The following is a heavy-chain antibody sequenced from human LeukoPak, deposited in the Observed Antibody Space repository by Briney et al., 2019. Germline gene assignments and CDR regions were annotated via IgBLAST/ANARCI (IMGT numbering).Heavy chain of an antibody. CDR2: IYYSGST. Sequence: SETLSLTCTVSGGSVSSGSYYWSWIRQPPGKGLEWIGYIYYSGSTNYNPSLKSRVTISVDTSKTQFSLKLSSVTAADTAVYYCARSQGADYGEIWFDPWGQGTLVAVSS. J-gene: IGHJ5*02. CDR3: ARSQGADYGEIWFDP. V-gene: IGHV4-61*01. D-gene: IGHD4-17*01. CDR1: GGSVSSGSYY.